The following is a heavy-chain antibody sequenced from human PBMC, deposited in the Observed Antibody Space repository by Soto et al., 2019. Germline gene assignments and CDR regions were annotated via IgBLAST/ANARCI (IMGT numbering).Heavy chain of an antibody. Sequence: QLQLQESGPGLVKPSETLSLTCTVSGGSIISRGYYWGWIRQPPGKGLEGIGTIYYSGSTYYNPSLKSRVTISVDTSKNQFSLKLSSVPAADTAVYYCATSNWFDPWGQGTLVTVSS. J-gene: IGHJ5*02. V-gene: IGHV4-39*01. CDR1: GGSIISRGYY. CDR3: ATSNWFDP. CDR2: IYYSGST.